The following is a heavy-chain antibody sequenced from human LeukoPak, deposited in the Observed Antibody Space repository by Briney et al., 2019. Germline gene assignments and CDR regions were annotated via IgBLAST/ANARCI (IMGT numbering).Heavy chain of an antibody. CDR3: ARKRSGGRITNINNWFDP. CDR2: ISANSGSA. CDR1: GYTFSNHG. D-gene: IGHD2-15*01. J-gene: IGHJ5*02. V-gene: IGHV1-18*01. Sequence: ASVKVSCKASGYTFSNHGISWVRQAPGQGLDWMGWISANSGSANYAQKFQGRVTMTTDTSTSTAYMDLRSLRSDDTAMYYCARKRSGGRITNINNWFDPWGQGTLVTVSS.